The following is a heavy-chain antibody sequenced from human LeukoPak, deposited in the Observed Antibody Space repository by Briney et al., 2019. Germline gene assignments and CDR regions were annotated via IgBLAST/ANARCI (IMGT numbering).Heavy chain of an antibody. J-gene: IGHJ4*02. V-gene: IGHV4-4*07. Sequence: SETLSLTCAVYGGSFSGYYCNWIRQPAGKGLEWIGRIYTSGRTKYNPSLKSRVTMSVDMSKNEFSLNLSSVTAADTAVYYCATERGIASTPFNYWGQGTLVTVSS. D-gene: IGHD5/OR15-5a*01. CDR1: GGSFSGYY. CDR3: ATERGIASTPFNY. CDR2: IYTSGRT.